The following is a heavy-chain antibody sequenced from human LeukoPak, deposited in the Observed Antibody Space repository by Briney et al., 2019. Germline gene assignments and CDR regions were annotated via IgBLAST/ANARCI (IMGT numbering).Heavy chain of an antibody. D-gene: IGHD6-19*01. CDR1: GFTFSSYG. V-gene: IGHV3-30*18. CDR3: AKEQSGDSSGWYVPFDY. Sequence: GGSLRLSCTASGFTFSSYGMHWVRQAPGKGLEWVAVISYDGSNKDCADSVKGRFTIFRDNSKNMLYLQMDSLRAGDTAVYYCAKEQSGDSSGWYVPFDYWGQGTLVTVSS. J-gene: IGHJ4*02. CDR2: ISYDGSNK.